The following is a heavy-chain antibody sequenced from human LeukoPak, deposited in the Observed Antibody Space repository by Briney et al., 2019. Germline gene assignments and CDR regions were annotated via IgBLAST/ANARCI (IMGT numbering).Heavy chain of an antibody. CDR2: INHSGST. Sequence: SETLSLTCAVYGGSFSGYYWSWIRQPPGKGLEWIGEINHSGSTNYNPSLKSRVTISVDTSKNQFSLKLSSVTAADTAVYYCATGVRGAQNWFDPWGQGTLVTVSS. CDR1: GGSFSGYY. CDR3: ATGVRGAQNWFDP. J-gene: IGHJ5*02. V-gene: IGHV4-34*01. D-gene: IGHD3-10*01.